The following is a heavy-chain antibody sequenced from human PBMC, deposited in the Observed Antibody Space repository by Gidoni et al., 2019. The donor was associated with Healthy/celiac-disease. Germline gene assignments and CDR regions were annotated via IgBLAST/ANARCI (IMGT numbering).Heavy chain of an antibody. CDR3: ARDIGLGGSYYAFDY. CDR1: GFTFSSYG. V-gene: IGHV3-33*01. Sequence: QVQLVESGGGVVQPGRSLRLSCAASGFTFSSYGMHWVRQAPGKGLGWVAVIWYDGSNKYYADSVKGRFTISRDNSKNTLYLQMNSLRAEDTTVYYCARDIGLGGSYYAFDYWGQGTLVTVSS. J-gene: IGHJ4*02. D-gene: IGHD1-26*01. CDR2: IWYDGSNK.